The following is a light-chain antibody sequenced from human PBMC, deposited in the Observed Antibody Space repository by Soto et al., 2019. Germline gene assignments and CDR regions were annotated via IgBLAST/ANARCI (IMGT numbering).Light chain of an antibody. V-gene: IGLV2-11*01. J-gene: IGLJ1*01. CDR3: CSFAGIYPYV. Sequence: QSVLTQPRSVSGSLGRSVTISCTGSSSDVGGYNYVSWYHLYPGKAPKLMIYDVTERSSGVPDRFSGSKSGNTASLTISGLQADDEADYYCCSFAGIYPYVFGTGTKLTVL. CDR1: SSDVGGYNY. CDR2: DVT.